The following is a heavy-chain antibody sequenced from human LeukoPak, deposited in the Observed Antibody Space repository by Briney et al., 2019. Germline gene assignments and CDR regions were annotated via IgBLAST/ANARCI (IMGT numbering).Heavy chain of an antibody. CDR1: GYTFTGYY. V-gene: IGHV1-2*02. Sequence: VSVKVSCKASGYTFTGYYMHWVRQAPGQGLEWMGWINPNSGDTKYAQKFQGRVTMTRDTSISTTYMELSRLNSDDTAVYYCVRDGAFDIWGQGTMVTVSS. CDR2: INPNSGDT. J-gene: IGHJ3*02. CDR3: VRDGAFDI.